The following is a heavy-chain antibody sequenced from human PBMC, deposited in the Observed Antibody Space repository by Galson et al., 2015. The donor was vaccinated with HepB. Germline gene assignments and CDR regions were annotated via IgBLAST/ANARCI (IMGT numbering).Heavy chain of an antibody. CDR1: GLTFSSYS. Sequence: SLRLSCAASGLTFSSYSMNWVRQAPGKGLEWVSSISSSSSYIYYADSLKGRFTISRDNAKNSLHLQMNSLRAEDTAVYYCARIAGDYCSSTSCYLGHYFDYWGQGTLVTVSS. J-gene: IGHJ4*02. V-gene: IGHV3-21*01. CDR2: ISSSSSYI. CDR3: ARIAGDYCSSTSCYLGHYFDY. D-gene: IGHD2-2*01.